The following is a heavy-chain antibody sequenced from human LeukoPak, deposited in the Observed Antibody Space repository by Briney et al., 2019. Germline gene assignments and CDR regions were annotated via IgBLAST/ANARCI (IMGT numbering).Heavy chain of an antibody. CDR1: GGSISSGGYY. CDR3: ARGIAAAGTYFTFGY. D-gene: IGHD6-13*01. J-gene: IGHJ4*02. Sequence: SETLSLTCTVSGGSISSGGYYWSWIRQHPGKGLEWIGYIYYSGSTYYNPSLKSRVTISVDTSKNQFSLKLSSVTAADTAVYYCARGIAAAGTYFTFGYWGQGTLVTVSS. V-gene: IGHV4-31*03. CDR2: IYYSGST.